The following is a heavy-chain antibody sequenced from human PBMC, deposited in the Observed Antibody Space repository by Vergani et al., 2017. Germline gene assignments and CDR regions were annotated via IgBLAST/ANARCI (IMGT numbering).Heavy chain of an antibody. J-gene: IGHJ5*02. CDR1: GYIFKNYY. CDR2: LNPTTGHT. Sequence: VQLVQSGAEVRKPGASVTVSCTASGYIFKNYYIHWLRQAPGQAFEWMGILNPTTGHTTSAQKFMGRVYMTRDPSTETSTRTVQMTLSSLRSEDTAVYYCARAIEYCAGATCRAYYFDHWGQGTRVTVSS. CDR3: ARAIEYCAGATCRAYYFDH. V-gene: IGHV1-46*02. D-gene: IGHD2-21*01.